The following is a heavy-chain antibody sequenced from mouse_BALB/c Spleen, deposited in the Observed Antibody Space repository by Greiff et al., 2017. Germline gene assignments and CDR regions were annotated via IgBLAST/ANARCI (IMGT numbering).Heavy chain of an antibody. J-gene: IGHJ2*01. CDR3: ARGVYGNYGYFDY. Sequence: EVNVVESGGGLVKPGGSLKLSCAASGFTFSSYAMSWVRQTPEKRLEWVASISSGGSTYYPDSVKGRFTISRDNARNILYLQMSSLRSEDTAMYYCARGVYGNYGYFDYWGQGTTLTVSS. CDR2: ISSGGST. V-gene: IGHV5-6-5*01. D-gene: IGHD2-1*01. CDR1: GFTFSSYA.